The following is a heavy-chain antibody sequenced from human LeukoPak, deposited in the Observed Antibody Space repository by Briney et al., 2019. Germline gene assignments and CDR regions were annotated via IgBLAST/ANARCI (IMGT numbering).Heavy chain of an antibody. CDR1: GGSISSYY. V-gene: IGHV4-4*07. Sequence: SETLSLTCTVSGGSISSYYWSWIRQPAGKGLEWIGRIYTSGSTNYNPSLKSRVTMSVDTSKNQFSLKLSSVTAADTAVYYCARDKRTMVRVNNWFDPWGQGTWSPSPQ. CDR2: IYTSGST. J-gene: IGHJ5*02. CDR3: ARDKRTMVRVNNWFDP. D-gene: IGHD3-10*01.